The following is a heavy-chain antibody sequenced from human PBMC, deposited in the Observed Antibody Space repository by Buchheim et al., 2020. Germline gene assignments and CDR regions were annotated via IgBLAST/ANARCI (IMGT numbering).Heavy chain of an antibody. CDR2: IIPILGIA. D-gene: IGHD6-6*01. CDR1: GGTFSSYT. V-gene: IGHV1-69*02. J-gene: IGHJ6*02. CDR3: ARMVGTAARPLWKEGYYYYGMDV. Sequence: QVQLVQSGAEVKKPGSSVKVSCKASGGTFSSYTISWVRQAPGQGLEWMGRIIPILGIANYAQKFQGRVTITADKSTSTAYMELSSLRSEDTAVYYCARMVGTAARPLWKEGYYYYGMDVWGQGTT.